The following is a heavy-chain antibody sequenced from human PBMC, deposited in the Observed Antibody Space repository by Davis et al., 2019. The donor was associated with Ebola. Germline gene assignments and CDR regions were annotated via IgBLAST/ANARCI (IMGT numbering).Heavy chain of an antibody. CDR2: IYYSGST. D-gene: IGHD3-22*01. Sequence: PSETLSLTCTVPGGSISSYYWSWIRQPPGKGLEWIGYIYYSGSTNYNPSLKSRVTISVDTSKNQFSLKLSSVTAADTAVYYCARGFDSSGYYRLYYFDYWGQGTLVTVSS. CDR1: GGSISSYY. CDR3: ARGFDSSGYYRLYYFDY. J-gene: IGHJ4*02. V-gene: IGHV4-59*01.